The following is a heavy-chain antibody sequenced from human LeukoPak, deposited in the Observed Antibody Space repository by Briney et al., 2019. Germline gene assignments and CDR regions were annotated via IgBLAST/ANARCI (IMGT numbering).Heavy chain of an antibody. CDR2: IYYSGTT. CDR3: ARARDAYDSFDN. Sequence: PSETLSLTCTVSGDSIRSYSWNWIRQPPGKGLEWIGYIYYSGTTDYNPSLKSRVTISVDTSHQFSLRLSSVTAADTAVYYFARARDAYDSFDNWGQGTLVTVSS. D-gene: IGHD3-22*01. J-gene: IGHJ4*02. V-gene: IGHV4-59*01. CDR1: GDSIRSYS.